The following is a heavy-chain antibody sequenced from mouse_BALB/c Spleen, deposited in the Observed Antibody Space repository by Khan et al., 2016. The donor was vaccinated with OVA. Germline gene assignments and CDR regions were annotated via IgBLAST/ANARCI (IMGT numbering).Heavy chain of an antibody. Sequence: VQLQESGPGLVAPSQSLSITCTVYGYSLTRYGVHWVRQPPGKGLEWLGLIWAGGSTNYNWALMSRLSISIDNSKSLVFLIMNSLQTDDTALYYDARSKDRARYWGQGTTRTVSS. D-gene: IGHD3-3*01. CDR3: ARSKDRARY. CDR1: GYSLTRYG. V-gene: IGHV2-9*02. J-gene: IGHJ2*01. CDR2: IWAGGST.